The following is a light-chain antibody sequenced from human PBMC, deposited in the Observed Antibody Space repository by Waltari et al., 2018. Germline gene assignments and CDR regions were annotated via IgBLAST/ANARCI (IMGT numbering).Light chain of an antibody. CDR1: SSDVGTYDY. J-gene: IGLJ2*01. CDR3: CSYAGASSVV. CDR2: GVR. Sequence: QSALTQPASVSGSPGQSITISCTGSSSDVGTYDYVSWYQQHPGKAPKLIIYGVRNRPSGGSNRFSGSKSGHTASVTISGVQAEEEADYYCCSYAGASSVVFVGGTKLTVL. V-gene: IGLV2-23*02.